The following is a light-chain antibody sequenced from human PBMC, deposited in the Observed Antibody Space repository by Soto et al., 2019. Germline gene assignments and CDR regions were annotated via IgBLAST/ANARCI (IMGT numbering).Light chain of an antibody. CDR3: LQHNGYPHT. J-gene: IGKJ2*01. Sequence: DIQMTQSPSSLSASVGDRVTITCRASQGIGNDLGWFQQKPGKAPKRLNYAASILESGVPSRFSGSGSGTEFTLTISSLQPEDFATYFCLQHNGYPHTFGQGTKLEIK. V-gene: IGKV1-17*01. CDR2: AAS. CDR1: QGIGND.